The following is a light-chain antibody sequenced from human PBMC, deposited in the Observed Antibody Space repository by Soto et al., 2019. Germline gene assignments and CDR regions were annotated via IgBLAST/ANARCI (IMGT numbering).Light chain of an antibody. Sequence: DIQMTQSPSSLSASVGDTVTITCRASQTVRGYLNWYQQKPGKAPNVLIYSASTLQSGVPSRFSGSGSETDCTHTSNSPQPEDFATNYCQQTYNAHPYPFGQGTKLEIK. V-gene: IGKV1-39*01. CDR1: QTVRGY. J-gene: IGKJ2*01. CDR2: SAS. CDR3: QQTYNAHPYP.